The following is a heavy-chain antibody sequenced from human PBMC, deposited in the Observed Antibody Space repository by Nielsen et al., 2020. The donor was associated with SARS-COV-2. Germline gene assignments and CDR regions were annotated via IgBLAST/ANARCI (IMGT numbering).Heavy chain of an antibody. Sequence: LRLSCTVSGGPISSGDYYGNWVRQPPGKGLEWIGHIYYSGSTYYNPSLKSRVTISEDTSKNQFSLNLSSVTAADTAVYYCARTTVTTAFDYWGQGTLVTVSS. CDR1: GGPISSGDYY. CDR3: ARTTVTTAFDY. V-gene: IGHV4-30-4*01. J-gene: IGHJ4*02. D-gene: IGHD4-17*01. CDR2: IYYSGST.